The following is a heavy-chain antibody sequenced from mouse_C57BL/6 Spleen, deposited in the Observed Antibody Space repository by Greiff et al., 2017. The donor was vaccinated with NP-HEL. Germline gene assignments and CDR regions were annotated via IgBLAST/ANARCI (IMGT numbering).Heavy chain of an antibody. J-gene: IGHJ1*03. CDR3: AVVASWYFDV. CDR1: GFTFSDYG. V-gene: IGHV5-17*01. D-gene: IGHD1-1*01. Sequence: EVQLVESGGGLVKPGGSLKLSCAASGFTFSDYGMHWVRQAPEKGLEWVAYISSGSSTIYYAETVKGRFTFSRDNATNTLFLQMTSLRSEDTAMYYCAVVASWYFDVWGTGTTVTVSS. CDR2: ISSGSSTI.